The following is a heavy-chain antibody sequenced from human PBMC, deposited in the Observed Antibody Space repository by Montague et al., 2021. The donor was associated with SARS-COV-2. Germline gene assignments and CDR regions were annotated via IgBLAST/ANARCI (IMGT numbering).Heavy chain of an antibody. Sequence: CAISGDSVSSNSAAWNWIRQSPSRGLEWLGRTYYRSKWYNDYAVSVKSRITINPDTSMNQFSLQLNSVTPEDTAVYYCARDDPYCTNGVCYTGNWFDPWGQGTLVTASS. V-gene: IGHV6-1*01. D-gene: IGHD2-8*01. J-gene: IGHJ5*02. CDR2: TYYRSKWYN. CDR1: GDSVSSNSAA. CDR3: ARDDPYCTNGVCYTGNWFDP.